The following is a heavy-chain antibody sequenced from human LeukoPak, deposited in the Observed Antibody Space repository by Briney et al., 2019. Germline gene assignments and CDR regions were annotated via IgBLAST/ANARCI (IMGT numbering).Heavy chain of an antibody. CDR3: ARAQWELLRSDAFDI. V-gene: IGHV4-59*01. D-gene: IGHD1-26*01. CDR1: GGSISSYY. J-gene: IGHJ3*02. Sequence: SETLSLTCTVSGGSISSYYWSWIRQPPAKGLEWIGYIYYSGSTNYNPSLKSRVTISVDTSKNQFSLKLSSVTAADTAVYYCARAQWELLRSDAFDIWGQGTMVTVSS. CDR2: IYYSGST.